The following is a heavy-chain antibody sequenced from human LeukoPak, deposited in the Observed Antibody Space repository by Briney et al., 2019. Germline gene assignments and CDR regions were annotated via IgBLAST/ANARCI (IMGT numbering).Heavy chain of an antibody. CDR1: GGTFSSYA. CDR2: IIPIFGTA. CDR3: ASAYYYDSSGPFDY. J-gene: IGHJ4*02. D-gene: IGHD3-22*01. Sequence: GASVKVSCKASGGTFSSYAISWVRQAPGQGLEWMGGIIPIFGTANYAQKFQGRVTITADGSTSTAYMELSSLRSEDTAVYYCASAYYYDSSGPFDYWGQGTLVTVSS. V-gene: IGHV1-69*13.